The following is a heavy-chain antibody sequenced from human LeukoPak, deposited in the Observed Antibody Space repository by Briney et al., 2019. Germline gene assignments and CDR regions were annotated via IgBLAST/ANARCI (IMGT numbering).Heavy chain of an antibody. CDR2: IYSKTDGRTT. V-gene: IGHV3-15*01. CDR3: TTEVCTNGVCYLDY. CDR1: GFTFSYAW. D-gene: IGHD2-8*01. Sequence: GGSLRLSCAASGFTFSYAWMSWVRHTPGKGLEWVGRIYSKTDGRTTDYATPVKGRFTISRDDSKETLYLQMNSLKTEDTAVYYCTTEVCTNGVCYLDYWGQGSLVTVSS. J-gene: IGHJ4*02.